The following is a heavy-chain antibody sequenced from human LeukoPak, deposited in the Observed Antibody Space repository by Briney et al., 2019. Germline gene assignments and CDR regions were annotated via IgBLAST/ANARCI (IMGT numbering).Heavy chain of an antibody. D-gene: IGHD3-3*01. J-gene: IGHJ5*02. CDR2: INPNSGGT. Sequence: ASVKVSCEASGYTFTGYYMHWVRQAPGQGLEWMGWINPNSGGTNYAQKFQGRVTMTRDTSISTAYMELSGLRSDDTAVYYCAGWVAAGFLNWFDPWGQGTLVTVSS. CDR1: GYTFTGYY. CDR3: AGWVAAGFLNWFDP. V-gene: IGHV1-2*02.